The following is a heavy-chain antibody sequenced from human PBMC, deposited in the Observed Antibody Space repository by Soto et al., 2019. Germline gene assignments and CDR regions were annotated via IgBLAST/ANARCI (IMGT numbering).Heavy chain of an antibody. CDR3: ASLSRFALDY. D-gene: IGHD3-10*01. Sequence: PGGSLRLSCAASGFTFSSYTMNWVRQAPGKGLEWVSSISSSSSYIYYTDSVKGRFTISRDNVKNSLYLQMNSLRAEDTAVYYCASLSRFALDYWGQGTLVTVSS. CDR1: GFTFSSYT. CDR2: ISSSSSYI. V-gene: IGHV3-21*01. J-gene: IGHJ4*01.